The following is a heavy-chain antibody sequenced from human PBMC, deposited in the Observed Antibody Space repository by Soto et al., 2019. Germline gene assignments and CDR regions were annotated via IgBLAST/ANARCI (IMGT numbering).Heavy chain of an antibody. J-gene: IGHJ5*02. D-gene: IGHD6-13*01. Sequence: GASVKVSCKASGFTFTSSAMQWVRQARGQRLEWIGWIVVGSGNTNYAQKLQGRVTMTTDTSTSTAYMELRSLRSDDTAVYYCARAPRSSWYAPWGQGTLVTVSS. CDR2: IVVGSGNT. CDR3: ARAPRSSWYAP. V-gene: IGHV1-58*02. CDR1: GFTFTSSA.